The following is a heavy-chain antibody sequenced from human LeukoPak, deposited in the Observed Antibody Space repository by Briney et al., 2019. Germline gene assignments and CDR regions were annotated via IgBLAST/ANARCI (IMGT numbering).Heavy chain of an antibody. J-gene: IGHJ4*02. Sequence: AGGSLRLSCAASGFTFSSYAMSWVRQAPGKGLEWVPAISGSGGSTYYADSVKGRFTISRDNSKNTLYLQMNSLRAEDTAVYYCAKSRGLIAAATYWGQGTLVTVSS. V-gene: IGHV3-23*01. CDR3: AKSRGLIAAATY. CDR1: GFTFSSYA. CDR2: ISGSGGST. D-gene: IGHD6-13*01.